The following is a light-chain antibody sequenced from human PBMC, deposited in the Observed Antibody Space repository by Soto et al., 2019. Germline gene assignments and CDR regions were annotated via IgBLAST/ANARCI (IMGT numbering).Light chain of an antibody. Sequence: EIVMTQSPATLSVSPGERATLSCRARHSVSSNVAWYQQKPGQAPRLLIFGASTRASGIPARFSGSGSGTEFTLTISSLQSEDFAVYYCQQYNNRGWTFGQGTKVELK. CDR2: GAS. CDR3: QQYNNRGWT. CDR1: HSVSSN. J-gene: IGKJ1*01. V-gene: IGKV3-15*01.